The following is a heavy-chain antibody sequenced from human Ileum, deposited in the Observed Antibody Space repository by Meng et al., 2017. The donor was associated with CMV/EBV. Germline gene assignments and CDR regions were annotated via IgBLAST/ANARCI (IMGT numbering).Heavy chain of an antibody. Sequence: RTIIWGCWVRRAPGEGLEWIRELYHSGSTNYNPSLEGRVTISIDMSKNHFSLNLKSVTAADTAVYYCARLTYCGGDCFSGYYGMDVWGQGTSVTVSS. J-gene: IGHJ6*02. CDR2: LYHSGST. CDR1: RTIIW. D-gene: IGHD2-21*02. CDR3: ARLTYCGGDCFSGYYGMDV. V-gene: IGHV4-4*02.